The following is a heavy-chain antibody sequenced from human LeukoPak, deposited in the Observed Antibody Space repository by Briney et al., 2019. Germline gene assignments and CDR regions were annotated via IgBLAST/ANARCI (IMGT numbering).Heavy chain of an antibody. D-gene: IGHD3-9*01. J-gene: IGHJ4*02. CDR3: AREDAYYDILTGYKAHYFDY. V-gene: IGHV1-3*01. CDR2: INAGNGNT. Sequence: GASVKVSCKASGYTFTSYAMHWVRQAPGQRLEWMGWINAGNGNTKYSQKFQGRVTITRDTSASTAYMELSSLRSEDTAVYYCAREDAYYDILTGYKAHYFDYWGQGTLVTVSS. CDR1: GYTFTSYA.